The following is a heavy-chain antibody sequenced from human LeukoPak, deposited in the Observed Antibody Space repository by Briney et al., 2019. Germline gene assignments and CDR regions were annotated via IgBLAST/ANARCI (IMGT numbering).Heavy chain of an antibody. CDR3: ARGPLYSNYAPSPFDY. J-gene: IGHJ4*02. V-gene: IGHV3-23*01. D-gene: IGHD4-11*01. Sequence: GGSLRLSCAASGFTFSSYAMSWVRQAPGKGLEWVSAISGSGGSTYYADSVKGRFTISRDNSKNTLYLQMNSLRAEDTAVYYCARGPLYSNYAPSPFDYWGQGTLVTVSS. CDR2: ISGSGGST. CDR1: GFTFSSYA.